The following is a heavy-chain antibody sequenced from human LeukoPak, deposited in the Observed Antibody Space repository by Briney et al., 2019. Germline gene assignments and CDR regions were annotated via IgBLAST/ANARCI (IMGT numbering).Heavy chain of an antibody. Sequence: GESLKISCKGSGYSFTSYWIGWVRQMPGKGLEWMGIIYPGDSDTRYSPSFQGQVTISADKSISTAYLQWSSLKASDTAMYYCARIYGRDYSSSWYANDYWGQGTLVTVSS. CDR1: GYSFTSYW. V-gene: IGHV5-51*01. D-gene: IGHD6-13*01. CDR2: IYPGDSDT. J-gene: IGHJ4*02. CDR3: ARIYGRDYSSSWYANDY.